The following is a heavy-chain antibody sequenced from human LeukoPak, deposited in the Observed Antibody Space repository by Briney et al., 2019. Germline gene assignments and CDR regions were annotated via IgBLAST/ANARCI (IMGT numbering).Heavy chain of an antibody. V-gene: IGHV3-23*01. J-gene: IGHJ4*02. Sequence: PGGSLRLSCAASGFTFSKYGMNWVRQAPGKGLEWVSGIGVGGTTYYADSVKGRFTISRDTSKNTLYLQMNSLRVEDTAVYYCAKAQGYYDCWGRGTLVTVSS. CDR3: AKAQGYYDC. D-gene: IGHD3-22*01. CDR1: GFTFSKYG. CDR2: IGVGGTT.